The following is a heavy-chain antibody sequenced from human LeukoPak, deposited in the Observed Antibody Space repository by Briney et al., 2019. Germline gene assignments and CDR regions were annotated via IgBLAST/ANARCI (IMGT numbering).Heavy chain of an antibody. D-gene: IGHD3-9*01. Sequence: PGGSLRLSCAASGFTFSSYSMNWVRQAPGKGLEWVSYITSSSSTIYYADSVKGRFTISRDNAKNSLYLQMNSLRAEDTAVYYCAKDPVPLPDYDILTGYDYWGQGTLVTVSS. V-gene: IGHV3-48*01. CDR2: ITSSSSTI. CDR3: AKDPVPLPDYDILTGYDY. CDR1: GFTFSSYS. J-gene: IGHJ4*02.